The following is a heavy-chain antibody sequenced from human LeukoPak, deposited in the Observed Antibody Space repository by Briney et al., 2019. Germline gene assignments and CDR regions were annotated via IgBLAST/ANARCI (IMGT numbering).Heavy chain of an antibody. CDR3: ARDGGGFDY. CDR2: INPNSGGT. D-gene: IGHD3-16*01. V-gene: IGHV1-2*02. CDR1: GYTFTSYV. J-gene: IGHJ4*02. Sequence: SVKVSCKAAGYTFTSYVMHAVRQAPGQGLGWMGWINPNSGGTNYTHKFQGRVTMTRDTSISTAYMELSRLRSEDTAVYYCARDGGGFDYWGQGTLVTVSS.